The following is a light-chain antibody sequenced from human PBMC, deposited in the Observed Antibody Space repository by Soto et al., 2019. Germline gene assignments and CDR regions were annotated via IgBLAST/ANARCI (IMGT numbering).Light chain of an antibody. J-gene: IGLJ1*01. CDR2: TNT. CDR1: SSNVGGNP. V-gene: IGLV1-44*01. Sequence: SVLTDPCSASWNPGQRFTISYSRSSSNVGGNPVNWYQHVPTTAPKLLIYTNTHRPSGVPDRFSGSKSGTSASLEISGLKSEDAADYYCASWDDSMNGPVFGTGTKVTAL. CDR3: ASWDDSMNGPV.